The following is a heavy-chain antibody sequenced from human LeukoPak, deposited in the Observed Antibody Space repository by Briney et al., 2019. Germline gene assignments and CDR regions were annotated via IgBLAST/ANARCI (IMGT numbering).Heavy chain of an antibody. J-gene: IGHJ4*02. CDR1: GGSISSSSYY. D-gene: IGHD6-13*01. CDR2: IYYSGST. V-gene: IGHV4-39*01. Sequence: SETLSLTCTVSGGSISSSSYYWGWIRQPPGKGLEWIGSIYYSGSTYYNPSLKSRVIISVDTSKNQFSLKLSSVTAADTAVYYCARRYSSSWYGSYYFDYWGQGTLVTVSS. CDR3: ARRYSSSWYGSYYFDY.